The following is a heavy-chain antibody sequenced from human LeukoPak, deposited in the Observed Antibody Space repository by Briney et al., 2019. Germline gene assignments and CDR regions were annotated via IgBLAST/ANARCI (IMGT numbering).Heavy chain of an antibody. CDR3: ASFHAFDSSGYTYYYGMDV. J-gene: IGHJ6*02. CDR1: GGTFSSYA. CDR2: IIPIFGTA. Sequence: GASVKVSCKASGGTFSSYAISWVRQAPGQGLEWMGGIIPIFGTANYAQKFLGRVTITADESTSTAYMELSSLRSEDTAVYYCASFHAFDSSGYTYYYGMDVWGQGTTVTVSS. V-gene: IGHV1-69*13. D-gene: IGHD3-22*01.